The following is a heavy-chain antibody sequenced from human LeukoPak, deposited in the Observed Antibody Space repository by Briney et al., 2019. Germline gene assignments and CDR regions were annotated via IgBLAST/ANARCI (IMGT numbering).Heavy chain of an antibody. CDR2: ISGSDGST. Sequence: GGSLRLSCAASGFTFSSYAMSWVRQAPGKGLEWVSAISGSDGSTYYADSVKGRFTISRDNSKNTLYLQMNSLRAEDTAVYYCAKIIKLYSPLSWFDYWGQGTLVTVSS. CDR1: GFTFSSYA. V-gene: IGHV3-23*01. CDR3: AKIIKLYSPLSWFDY. J-gene: IGHJ4*02. D-gene: IGHD2-15*01.